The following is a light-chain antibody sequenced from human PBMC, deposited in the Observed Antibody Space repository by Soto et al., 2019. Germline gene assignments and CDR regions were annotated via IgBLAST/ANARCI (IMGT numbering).Light chain of an antibody. CDR2: GAS. Sequence: EIVLTQSPGTLSLSPGERATLSCRASQSVSNNYLAWYQQKPGQAPSLLIFGASNRAPDIPDRFSGSGSGTDFTLTISSLQSEDFAAYYCQQYNNWPSITFGQGTRLEIK. CDR3: QQYNNWPSIT. J-gene: IGKJ5*01. V-gene: IGKV3-20*01. CDR1: QSVSNNY.